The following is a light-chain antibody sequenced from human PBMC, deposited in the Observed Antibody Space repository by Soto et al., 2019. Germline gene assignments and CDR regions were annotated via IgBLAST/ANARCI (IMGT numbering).Light chain of an antibody. CDR2: DAS. CDR3: QHYGTSAL. Sequence: EIVLTQSPGTLSLSPGERATLSCRASQSVSSSYLAWYQQKPGQAPRLLIYDASRATGIPDRFSGSGSGTYFTLTITRLEHEDFAVYYCQHYGTSALFGPGTKVDI. CDR1: QSVSSSY. J-gene: IGKJ3*01. V-gene: IGKV3-20*01.